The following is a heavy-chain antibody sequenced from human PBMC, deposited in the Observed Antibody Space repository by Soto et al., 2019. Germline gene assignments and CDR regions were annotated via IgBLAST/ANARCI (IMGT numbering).Heavy chain of an antibody. CDR3: ARLGRWLQALDS. J-gene: IGHJ4*02. D-gene: IGHD5-12*01. Sequence: QVQLQESGPGLVKPSETLSLTCTVSGGSISDYYWSWIRQPPGKGLEWVGYIYYTGSTTYNPSLTSRITLSVDTSKNQFSLKLRSVSAADTAVYYCARLGRWLQALDSWGQGTLVTVSS. CDR2: IYYTGST. V-gene: IGHV4-59*08. CDR1: GGSISDYY.